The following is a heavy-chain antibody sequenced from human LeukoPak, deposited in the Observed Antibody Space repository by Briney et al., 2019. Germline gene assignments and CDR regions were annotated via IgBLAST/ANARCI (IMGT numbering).Heavy chain of an antibody. CDR2: INSEGGST. V-gene: IGHV3-74*01. CDR1: GFTFSSYW. Sequence: HPGGSLRLSCAASGFTFSSYWMHWVRQAPGKGLVWVSRINSEGGSTSYADSVKGRFTISRDNAKNTLYLQMNSLRAEDTAVYYCARDRRYSYGYFFYYYGMDVWGQGTTVTVSS. CDR3: ARDRRYSYGYFFYYYGMDV. J-gene: IGHJ6*02. D-gene: IGHD5-18*01.